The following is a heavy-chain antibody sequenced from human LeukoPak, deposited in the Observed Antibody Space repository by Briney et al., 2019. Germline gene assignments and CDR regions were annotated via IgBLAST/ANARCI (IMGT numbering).Heavy chain of an antibody. CDR1: GGSISSYY. V-gene: IGHV4-59*12. Sequence: PSETLSLTCTVSGGSISSYYWSWIRQPPGKGLEWIGYIYYSGSTNYNPSLKSRVTISVDTSKNQFSLKLSSVTAADTAVYYCARAHMYYDFWSGYPYYFDYWGQGTLVTVSS. CDR3: ARAHMYYDFWSGYPYYFDY. CDR2: IYYSGST. D-gene: IGHD3-3*01. J-gene: IGHJ4*02.